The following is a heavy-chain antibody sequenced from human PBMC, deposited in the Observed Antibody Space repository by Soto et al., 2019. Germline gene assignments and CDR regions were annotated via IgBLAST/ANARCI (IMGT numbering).Heavy chain of an antibody. J-gene: IGHJ4*01. Sequence: EVQLLESGGGLVQPGGSLRLSCAASGFTFSSYAMSWVRQAPGKGLEWVSAISGSGGSTYYADSVKGRFTISRDNSKCTLYRQMNSPRAEERAVYYCAKVGAVTPLNLRYNKHDYWGHGTLVNVSA. D-gene: IGHD3-9*01. CDR1: GFTFSSYA. V-gene: IGHV3-23*01. CDR2: ISGSGGST. CDR3: AKVGAVTPLNLRYNKHDY.